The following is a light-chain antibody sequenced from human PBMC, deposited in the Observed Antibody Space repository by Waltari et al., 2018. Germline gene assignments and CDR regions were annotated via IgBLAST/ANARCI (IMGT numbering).Light chain of an antibody. CDR1: QSLLPSNGYNY. V-gene: IGKV2-28*01. Sequence: DILMTQSPLSLPVTPGETASISCRSSQSLLPSNGYNYLDWYLQKPGQSPQVLIYLGSNRASGVPDRFSGSGSGTDCTLNISRVEAEDVGVYYCMQILQPARTFGQGTRLEIK. J-gene: IGKJ2*01. CDR3: MQILQPART. CDR2: LGS.